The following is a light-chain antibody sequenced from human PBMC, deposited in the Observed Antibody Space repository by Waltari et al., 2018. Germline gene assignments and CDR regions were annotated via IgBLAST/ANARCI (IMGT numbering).Light chain of an antibody. CDR2: DDS. CDR1: NIERKS. CDR3: QLWDSRSNHLV. J-gene: IGLJ3*02. V-gene: IGLV3-21*02. Sequence: SYVVTQPPSGSVAPGQTATITCEGDNIERKSVHWYQQKAGQAPALVVYDDSDRPPGIPARLSGSNSGNTATLTIRRVEAGDEADYYCQLWDSRSNHLVFGGGTKLTVL.